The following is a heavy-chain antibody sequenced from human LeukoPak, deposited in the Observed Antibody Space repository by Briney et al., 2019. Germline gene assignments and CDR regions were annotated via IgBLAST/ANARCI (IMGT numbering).Heavy chain of an antibody. J-gene: IGHJ6*03. V-gene: IGHV1-69*01. CDR3: ARSPPGLIYMDV. D-gene: IGHD2-8*01. CDR1: GGTFNSYA. Sequence: SVKVSCKASGGTFNSYAISWVRQAPGQGFEWMGGFIPIFGTANDAQKFQGRVMITADESTSTAYMDLNSLRSEDTAVYYCARSPPGLIYMDVWGKGTTVSVSS. CDR2: FIPIFGTA.